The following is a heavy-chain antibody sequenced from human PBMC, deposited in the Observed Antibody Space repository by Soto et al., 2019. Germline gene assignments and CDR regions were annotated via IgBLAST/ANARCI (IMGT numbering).Heavy chain of an antibody. D-gene: IGHD6-19*01. Sequence: ASVKVSCKASGYTFSTYGITWVRQAPGQGLEWMGWISAYNGYTKYAQKLQGRVTMTTDTSTSTAYMELRSLRSDDTAVYYCARDKNEGQQWLVPAFDYWGQGTLVTVSS. CDR1: GYTFSTYG. CDR2: ISAYNGYT. J-gene: IGHJ4*02. CDR3: ARDKNEGQQWLVPAFDY. V-gene: IGHV1-18*01.